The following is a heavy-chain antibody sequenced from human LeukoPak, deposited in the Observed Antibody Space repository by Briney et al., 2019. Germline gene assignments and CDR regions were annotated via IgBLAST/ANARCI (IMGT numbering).Heavy chain of an antibody. CDR1: GGSFSGYY. V-gene: IGHV4-34*01. D-gene: IGHD2-8*01. CDR2: INHSGST. Sequence: SETLSLTCAVYGGSFSGYYWSWIRQPPGKGLEWIGEINHSGSTNYNPSLKSRVTISVDTSKNQFSLKLSSVTAADTAVYYCARDRYCTNGVCYLFDPWGQGTLVTVSS. J-gene: IGHJ5*02. CDR3: ARDRYCTNGVCYLFDP.